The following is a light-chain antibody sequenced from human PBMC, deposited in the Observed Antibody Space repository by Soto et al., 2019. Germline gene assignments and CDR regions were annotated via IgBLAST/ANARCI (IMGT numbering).Light chain of an antibody. J-gene: IGLJ2*01. CDR2: EVS. Sequence: QSALTQPASVSGSPGQSITISCTGTTSDIGGHKYVSWYQQHPDKAPKVLIFEVSNRPSGISDRFSGSKSGNTASLTISGLQAEDEADYYCSSYTSSTTSVVFGGGTKVTV. V-gene: IGLV2-14*01. CDR1: TSDIGGHKY. CDR3: SSYTSSTTSVV.